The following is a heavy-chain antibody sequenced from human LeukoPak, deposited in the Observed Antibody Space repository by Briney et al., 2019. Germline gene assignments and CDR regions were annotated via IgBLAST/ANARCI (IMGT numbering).Heavy chain of an antibody. CDR1: GYTLTGYY. D-gene: IGHD3-22*01. CDR2: NNPNSGGT. CDR3: AREHSYYYDSSGYDH. Sequence: ASVQVSCKASGYTLTGYYMHWVRQAPGQGLEWMGWNNPNSGGTNYAQKFQGRVTMTRDTSIRTAYMELSRLRSDDTAVYYCAREHSYYYDSSGYDHWGQGTLVTVSS. J-gene: IGHJ4*02. V-gene: IGHV1-2*02.